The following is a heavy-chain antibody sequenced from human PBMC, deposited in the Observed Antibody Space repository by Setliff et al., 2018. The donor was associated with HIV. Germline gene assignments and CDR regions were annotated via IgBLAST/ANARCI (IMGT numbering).Heavy chain of an antibody. CDR3: ARDYFSGGTCYSDLYYFDL. CDR2: MSSSASRT. Sequence: HPGGSLRLSCAASGFPFSSYWIHWVRQALGKGLVWVSRMSSSASRTTYADSVKGRFTISRDNAKTTVYLQMNSLRAEDTAVYYCARDYFSGGTCYSDLYYFDLWGRGTLVTVSS. CDR1: GFPFSSYW. D-gene: IGHD2-15*01. J-gene: IGHJ4*02. V-gene: IGHV3-74*01.